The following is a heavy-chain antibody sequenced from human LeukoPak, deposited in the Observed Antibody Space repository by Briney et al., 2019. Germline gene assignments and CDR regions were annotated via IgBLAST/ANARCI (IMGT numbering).Heavy chain of an antibody. D-gene: IGHD5-12*01. CDR1: GYTFTSYY. CDR3: ASDLPDASSAYVLDY. J-gene: IGHJ4*02. V-gene: IGHV1-46*01. Sequence: ASVKVSCKASGYTFTSYYMHWVRQAPGQGLEWMGIINPSGGSISYAESVEGRVTMTRDKATSSVYLELNSLRAEDTAVYYCASDLPDASSAYVLDYWGQGTLVTVSS. CDR2: INPSGGSI.